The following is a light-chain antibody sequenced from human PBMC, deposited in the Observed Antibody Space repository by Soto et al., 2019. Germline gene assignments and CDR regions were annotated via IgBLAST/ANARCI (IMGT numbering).Light chain of an antibody. CDR2: DAS. Sequence: DIQMTQSPPTLSASVGDRVTITCRASQSISSWLARYQQKPGKAPKLLIYDASTLECGVPSRFSGSGSGTEFTLTISSLQPDDFATYYCQQYNNYLMYTFGQGTKLEIK. CDR1: QSISSW. J-gene: IGKJ2*01. CDR3: QQYNNYLMYT. V-gene: IGKV1-5*01.